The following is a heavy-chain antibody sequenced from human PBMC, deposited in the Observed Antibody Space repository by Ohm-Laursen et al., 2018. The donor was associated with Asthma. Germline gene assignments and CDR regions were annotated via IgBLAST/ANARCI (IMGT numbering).Heavy chain of an antibody. J-gene: IGHJ4*02. CDR3: ARQFFGSSRPKLFDF. CDR1: GASFSTYY. Sequence: PSDTLSLTCTLSGASFSTYYWGWIRQPPGKGLEWIGYIYSTGSTNYNPSLESRVTISIDTSTNQFSLKLSSVTAADTAVYYCARQFFGSSRPKLFDFWGQGTLVTVSS. D-gene: IGHD2/OR15-2a*01. CDR2: IYSTGST. V-gene: IGHV4-59*08.